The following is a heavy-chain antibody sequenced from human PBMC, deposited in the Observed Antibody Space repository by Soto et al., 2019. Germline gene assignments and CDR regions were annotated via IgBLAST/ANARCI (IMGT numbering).Heavy chain of an antibody. Sequence: EVQLVESGGGLVQPGGSLRLSCAASGFTFTSYWMHWVRQAPGKGLVWVSRINSDGSTTNYADAVKGRFTISRDNAKNSLYLQINSLRAEYTAVYYCTRESGSSSIVWGQGTLVTVSS. CDR1: GFTFTSYW. D-gene: IGHD6-6*01. V-gene: IGHV3-74*01. CDR3: TRESGSSSIV. CDR2: INSDGSTT. J-gene: IGHJ4*02.